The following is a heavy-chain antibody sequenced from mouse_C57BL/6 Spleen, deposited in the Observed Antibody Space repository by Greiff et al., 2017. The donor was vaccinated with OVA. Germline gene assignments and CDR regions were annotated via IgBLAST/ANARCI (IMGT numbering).Heavy chain of an antibody. V-gene: IGHV1-55*01. CDR3: ARGIYYDDSSYWYFDY. CDR1: GYTFTSYW. D-gene: IGHD1-1*01. CDR2: IYPGSGST. J-gene: IGHJ1*03. Sequence: QVQLQQSGAELVKPGASVKMSCKASGYTFTSYWITWVQQRPGQGLEWIGDIYPGSGSTNYNEKFKSKATLTVDTSSNTAYLQLSSLTSEDSAVYYRARGIYYDDSSYWYFDYWGKGTTVTVSS.